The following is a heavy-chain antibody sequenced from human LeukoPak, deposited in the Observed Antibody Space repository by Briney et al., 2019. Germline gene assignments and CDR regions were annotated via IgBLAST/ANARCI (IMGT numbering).Heavy chain of an antibody. Sequence: QAGGPLRLSCAASGFTFSSFAMSWVRQAPGKGLEWVSTFSGSGGSTYYADSVKGRFSISRDNSKNTLYLQMNSLRAEDTAVYYCARDLRFGSGSYTGFDYWGQGTLVTVSS. CDR2: FSGSGGST. J-gene: IGHJ4*02. CDR1: GFTFSSFA. CDR3: ARDLRFGSGSYTGFDY. V-gene: IGHV3-23*01. D-gene: IGHD1-26*01.